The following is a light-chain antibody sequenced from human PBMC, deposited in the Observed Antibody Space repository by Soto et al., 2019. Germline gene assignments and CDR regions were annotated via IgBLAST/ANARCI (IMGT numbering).Light chain of an antibody. CDR2: EIN. Sequence: QSVLTQPPSASGSPGRSVTISCTGTRSDIGGSNFISWYQQHPGEAPKLLIFEINKRPSGVPGRFSGSKSGNTASLTVSGLQAEDEADYYCGSYAGNTNFVFGTGTKLTVL. V-gene: IGLV2-8*01. J-gene: IGLJ1*01. CDR3: GSYAGNTNFV. CDR1: RSDIGGSNF.